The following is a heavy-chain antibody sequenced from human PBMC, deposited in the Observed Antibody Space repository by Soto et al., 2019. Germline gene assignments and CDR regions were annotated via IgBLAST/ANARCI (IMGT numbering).Heavy chain of an antibody. J-gene: IGHJ6*02. Sequence: ASVKVSCKASGYTFSFYLVQWVRQAPGQRLEWMGWVNAGSGNTRYSEKFQGRVTMTRDTSASTAYMELSSLRSEDTAVYYCARTFDYNAMDVWGQGTTVTVSS. CDR1: GYTFSFYL. CDR3: ARTFDYNAMDV. V-gene: IGHV1-3*01. CDR2: VNAGSGNT.